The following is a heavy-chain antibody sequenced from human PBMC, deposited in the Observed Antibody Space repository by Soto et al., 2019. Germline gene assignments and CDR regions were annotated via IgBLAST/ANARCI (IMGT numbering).Heavy chain of an antibody. CDR2: ITPIFGTA. D-gene: IGHD4-4*01. Sequence: SVKGSCKASGGTFSMYAISGVRQSPVQGLEWMGGITPIFGTANYAQKFQGRVTITADESTGTAYMELSSLRSEDTAVYYCARSTTVTTLWYYGMDVWGQGTTVTVSS. J-gene: IGHJ6*02. CDR1: GGTFSMYA. V-gene: IGHV1-69*13. CDR3: ARSTTVTTLWYYGMDV.